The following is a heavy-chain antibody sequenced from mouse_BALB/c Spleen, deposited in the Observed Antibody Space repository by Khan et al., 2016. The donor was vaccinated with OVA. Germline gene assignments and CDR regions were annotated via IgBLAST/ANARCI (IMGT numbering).Heavy chain of an antibody. CDR1: GFTFSSFV. Sequence: EVELVESGGGLVKPGGSLKLSCTASGFTFSSFVMSWVRQTPEKRLEWVATINSAGFYTYYPDSVKGRFTISRDNAKNTLYLQMNSLRSEVTAMYYCANGNYGWFAYWGQGTLVTVSA. D-gene: IGHD1-1*02. V-gene: IGHV5-9-1*01. J-gene: IGHJ3*01. CDR2: INSAGFYT. CDR3: ANGNYGWFAY.